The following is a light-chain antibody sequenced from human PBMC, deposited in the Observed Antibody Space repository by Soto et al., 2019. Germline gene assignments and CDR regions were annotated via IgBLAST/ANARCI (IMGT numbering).Light chain of an antibody. Sequence: DIQMTQSPSTQSASVGDRVIITCRASQSISSWLAWYQQKPGKAPKLLIYGASSLDSGVPSRFSGSGSGPEFTLTISSLQPDDFATYYCQHYDGYSALTFGGGTKVEIK. CDR2: GAS. CDR3: QHYDGYSALT. CDR1: QSISSW. V-gene: IGKV1-5*03. J-gene: IGKJ4*01.